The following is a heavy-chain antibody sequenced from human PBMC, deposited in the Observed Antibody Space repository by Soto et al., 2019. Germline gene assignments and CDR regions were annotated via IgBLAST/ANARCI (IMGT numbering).Heavy chain of an antibody. CDR1: GHSFASYW. V-gene: IGHV5-10-1*01. CDR3: ARLAYYDTSGYYPD. Sequence: GESLKISCNGSGHSFASYWISWVRQMPGKGLEWMGRIDPSDSYTNYSPSFEGHVTISADKSISTAFLQWSSLKASDTAMYYCARLAYYDTSGYYPDWGQGTLVTAPQ. J-gene: IGHJ4*02. D-gene: IGHD3-22*01. CDR2: IDPSDSYT.